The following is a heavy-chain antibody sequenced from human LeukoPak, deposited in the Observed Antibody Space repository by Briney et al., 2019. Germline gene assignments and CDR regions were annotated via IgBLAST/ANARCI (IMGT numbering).Heavy chain of an antibody. CDR2: IWYDGSNK. J-gene: IGHJ3*01. V-gene: IGHV3-33*01. CDR3: ARAVGPFDF. CDR1: GFIFSAYG. Sequence: GGSLRLSCAASGFIFSAYGMHWVRQAPGKGLEWVAVIWYDGSNKYYADSVKGRFTISRDNSENTLNLLMNNLRAEDTAVYYCARAVGPFDFWGQGTMVTVSA.